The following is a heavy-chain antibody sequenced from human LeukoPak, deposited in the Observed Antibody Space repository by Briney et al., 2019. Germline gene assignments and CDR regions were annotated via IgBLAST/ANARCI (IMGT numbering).Heavy chain of an antibody. V-gene: IGHV4-39*07. CDR1: SVSISGSSYY. Sequence: SETLSLTCSVSSVSISGSSYYWAWIRRPPGKGLEWIGSIYYGGSTYYNPSLKSRITISVDTSKNQFSLKLSSVTAADTAMYYCAREEAGFFGPFLPDYWGQGTLVTVSS. CDR2: IYYGGST. J-gene: IGHJ4*02. D-gene: IGHD6-19*01. CDR3: AREEAGFFGPFLPDY.